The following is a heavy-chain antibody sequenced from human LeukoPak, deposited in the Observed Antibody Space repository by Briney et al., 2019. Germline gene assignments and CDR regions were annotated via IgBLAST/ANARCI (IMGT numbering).Heavy chain of an antibody. CDR1: GYTFTSYG. CDR2: ISAYNGNT. V-gene: IGHV1-18*01. Sequence: ASVKVSCKASGYTFTSYGISWVRQAPGQGLEWMGWISAYNGNTNYAQKLQGRVTMTTDTSTSTAYMELRSLRSDDTAVYYCARDQLDYSNSYYYYYYGMDVWGQGTTVTVSS. J-gene: IGHJ6*02. CDR3: ARDQLDYSNSYYYYYYGMDV. D-gene: IGHD4-11*01.